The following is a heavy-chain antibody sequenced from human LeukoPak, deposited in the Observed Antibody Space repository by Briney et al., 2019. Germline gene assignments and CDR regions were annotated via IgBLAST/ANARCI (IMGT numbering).Heavy chain of an antibody. CDR2: INWNSNNI. J-gene: IGHJ4*02. CDR3: GKASSGYYSAILD. CDR1: GFTFDDYA. D-gene: IGHD3-22*01. V-gene: IGHV3-9*01. Sequence: GRSLRLSCAASGFTFDDYAMHWVRQAPGKGLEWVSGINWNSNNIDYADSVKGRFTISRDNAKNSLYLQMNSLRGEDTALYYCGKASSGYYSAILDWGQGTLVTVSS.